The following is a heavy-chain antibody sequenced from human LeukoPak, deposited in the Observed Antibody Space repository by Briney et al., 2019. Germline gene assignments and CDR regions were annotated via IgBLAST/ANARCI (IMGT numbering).Heavy chain of an antibody. CDR1: GFTFSSYA. J-gene: IGHJ4*02. D-gene: IGHD7-27*01. CDR3: AKDGGLWVSAHWGDS. V-gene: IGHV3-23*01. CDR2: ISGSGGST. Sequence: GGSPRLSCAASGFTFSSYAMSWVRQAPGKGLEWVSTISGSGGSTYYADSVKGRFTISRDNPKNTLYLQMNSLGAEDTAVYYCAKDGGLWVSAHWGDSWGRGTLVTVSS.